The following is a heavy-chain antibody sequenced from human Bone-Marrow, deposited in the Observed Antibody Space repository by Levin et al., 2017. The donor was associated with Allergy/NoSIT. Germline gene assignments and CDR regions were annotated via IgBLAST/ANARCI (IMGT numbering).Heavy chain of an antibody. CDR1: AFTFSTYA. CDR3: ARYYFYDRSGYYISDY. V-gene: IGHV3-30-3*01. CDR2: ISYDGSNK. J-gene: IGHJ4*02. D-gene: IGHD3-22*01. Sequence: GESLKISCAASAFTFSTYAMHWVRQAPGKGLEWVAVISYDGSNKYYADSVKGRFTISRDNSKNTLYLQMNSLRAEDTAVYYCARYYFYDRSGYYISDYWGQGTLVTVSS.